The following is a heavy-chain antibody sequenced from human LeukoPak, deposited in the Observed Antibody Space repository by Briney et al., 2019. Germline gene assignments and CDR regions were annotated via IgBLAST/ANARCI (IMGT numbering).Heavy chain of an antibody. J-gene: IGHJ4*02. CDR2: IIPILGIA. Sequence: ASVKVSCKASGGTFSSYAISWVRPAPGHGLEWMGRIIPILGIANYAQKFQGRVTITADKSTSTDYMELSSLRSEDTAVYYCAREGIVVVPAALGYFDYWGQGTLVTVSS. CDR1: GGTFSSYA. D-gene: IGHD2-2*01. V-gene: IGHV1-69*04. CDR3: AREGIVVVPAALGYFDY.